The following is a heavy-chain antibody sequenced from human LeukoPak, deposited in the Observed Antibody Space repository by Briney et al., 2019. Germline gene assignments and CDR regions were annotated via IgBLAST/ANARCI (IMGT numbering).Heavy chain of an antibody. Sequence: PSETLSLTCAVYGGSFSGYYWSWIRQPPGKGLEWIGEINHSGSTNYNPSLKSRVTISVDTSKNQFSLKLSSVTAADTAVYYCARGYADRTYYDFWSGYYQLDYWGQGTLVTVSS. CDR1: GGSFSGYY. CDR3: ARGYADRTYYDFWSGYYQLDY. D-gene: IGHD3-3*01. CDR2: INHSGST. J-gene: IGHJ4*02. V-gene: IGHV4-34*01.